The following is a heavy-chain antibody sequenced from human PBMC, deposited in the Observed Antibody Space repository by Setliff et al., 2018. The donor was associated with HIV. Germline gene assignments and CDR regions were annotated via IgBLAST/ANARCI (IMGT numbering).Heavy chain of an antibody. CDR1: GDSIGTYY. J-gene: IGHJ4*02. D-gene: IGHD4-17*01. CDR3: AREAVDDYARYFDY. V-gene: IGHV4-59*01. Sequence: SETLSLTCSVSGDSIGTYYWNWIRQTPGKRLEWIGFFYYGGSTDYNPALKNRVAISVDTSRNRVSLKMTSVTAADTAVYYCAREAVDDYARYFDYWGQGSLVTVSS. CDR2: FYYGGST.